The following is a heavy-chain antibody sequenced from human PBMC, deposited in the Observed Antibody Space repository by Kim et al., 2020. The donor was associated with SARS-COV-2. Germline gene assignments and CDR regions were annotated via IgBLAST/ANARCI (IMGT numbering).Heavy chain of an antibody. CDR3: AKAVPVRGVMNYYYYGM. V-gene: IGHV3-9*01. CDR1: GFTFDDYA. Sequence: GGSLRLSCAASGFTFDDYAMHWVRQAPGKGLEWVSGISWNSGSIGYADSVKGRFTISRDNAKNSLYLQMNSLRAEDTALYYCAKAVPVRGVMNYYYYGM. J-gene: IGHJ6*01. CDR2: ISWNSGSI. D-gene: IGHD3-10*01.